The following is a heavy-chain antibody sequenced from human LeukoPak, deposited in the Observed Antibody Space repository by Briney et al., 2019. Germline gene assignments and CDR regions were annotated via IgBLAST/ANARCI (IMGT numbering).Heavy chain of an antibody. D-gene: IGHD3-9*01. Sequence: SETLSLTCAVYGGSFSGYYWSWIRQPPGKGLEWIGEINHSGSTNYNPSLKSRVTISVDTSKNQFSLKLSSVTAADTAVYYCASASSYDILTGYNDAFDMWGQGTMVTVSS. CDR3: ASASSYDILTGYNDAFDM. J-gene: IGHJ3*02. CDR2: INHSGST. CDR1: GGSFSGYY. V-gene: IGHV4-34*01.